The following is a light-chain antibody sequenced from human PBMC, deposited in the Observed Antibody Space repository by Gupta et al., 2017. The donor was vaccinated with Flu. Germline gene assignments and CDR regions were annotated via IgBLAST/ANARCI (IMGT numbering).Light chain of an antibody. CDR2: AAS. V-gene: IGKV1-27*01. J-gene: IGKJ1*01. Sequence: PSSLSASVGDRVTITCRASQGISNFLAWFQQKPGKPPKLLISAASTLQSGVRSRFSGSGSGTHFTLTITSLQPEDVATYYCQKNDSAPLPFGQGTKVEI. CDR3: QKNDSAPLP. CDR1: QGISNF.